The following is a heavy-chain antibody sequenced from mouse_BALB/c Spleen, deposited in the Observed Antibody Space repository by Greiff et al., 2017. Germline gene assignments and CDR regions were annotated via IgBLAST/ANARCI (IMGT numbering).Heavy chain of an antibody. V-gene: IGHV5-6*01. D-gene: IGHD2-3*01. J-gene: IGHJ2*01. CDR3: ERLYDGYYFGY. CDR2: ISSGGSYT. CDR1: GFTFSSYG. Sequence: EVMLVESGGDLVKPGGSLKLSCAASGFTFSSYGMSWVRQTPDKRLEWVATISSGGSYTYYPDSVKGRFTISRDNAKNTLYLQMSSLKSEDTAMYYCERLYDGYYFGYWGQGTTLTVSS.